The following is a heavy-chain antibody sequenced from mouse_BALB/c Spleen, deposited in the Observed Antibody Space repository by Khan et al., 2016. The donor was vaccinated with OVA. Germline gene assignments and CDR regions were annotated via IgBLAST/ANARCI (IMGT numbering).Heavy chain of an antibody. V-gene: IGHV1S136*01. CDR3: ASGGNYYVSFAY. CDR1: GYTFTSYV. CDR2: IYPFNDDT. J-gene: IGHJ3*01. D-gene: IGHD1-1*01. Sequence: VQLQQSGPELVKPGASVKMSCKASGYTFTSYVMHWVKQKPGLGLEWIGYIYPFNDDTKYNEKFKGKATLTSDKSSSTAYMELSSLTSEDSAVYYCASGGNYYVSFAYWGQGTLVTVSA.